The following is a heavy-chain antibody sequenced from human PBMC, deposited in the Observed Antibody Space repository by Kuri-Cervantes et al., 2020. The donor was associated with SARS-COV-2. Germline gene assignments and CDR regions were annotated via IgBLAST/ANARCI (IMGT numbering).Heavy chain of an antibody. D-gene: IGHD6-13*01. Sequence: GESLKISCAASGFTFSSCAMHWVRQAPGKGLEWVAVISYDGSNKYYADSVKGRFTISRDNSKNTLYLQMNSLRAEDTAVYYCARDYSSSWYKAFDYWGQGTLVTVSS. V-gene: IGHV3-30-3*01. J-gene: IGHJ4*02. CDR2: ISYDGSNK. CDR1: GFTFSSCA. CDR3: ARDYSSSWYKAFDY.